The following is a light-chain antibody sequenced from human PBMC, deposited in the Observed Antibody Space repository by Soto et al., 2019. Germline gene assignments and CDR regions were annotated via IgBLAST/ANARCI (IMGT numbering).Light chain of an antibody. V-gene: IGKV1-8*01. CDR1: QGISSY. CDR2: AAS. Sequence: AIRMTQSPSSFSASTGDRVTITCRASQGISSYLAWYQQKPGKAPKLLIYAASTLQSGVPTRFSGSGSGTDFTLTISCLQSEDFATYYCQQYYSYPSFDQVTKVEIK. CDR3: QQYYSYPS. J-gene: IGKJ1*01.